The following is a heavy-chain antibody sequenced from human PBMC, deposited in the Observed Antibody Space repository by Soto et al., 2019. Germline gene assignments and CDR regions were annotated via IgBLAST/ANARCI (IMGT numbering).Heavy chain of an antibody. J-gene: IGHJ3*02. CDR3: ARVPHYYDSSGPPDI. V-gene: IGHV1-69*02. CDR1: GGTFSSYT. CDR2: IIPILGIA. D-gene: IGHD3-22*01. Sequence: SVKVSCKASGGTFSSYTISWVRQAPGQGLEWMGRIIPILGIANYAQKFQGRVTITADKSTSTAYMELSSLRSEDTAVYYCARVPHYYDSSGPPDIWGQGTMVT.